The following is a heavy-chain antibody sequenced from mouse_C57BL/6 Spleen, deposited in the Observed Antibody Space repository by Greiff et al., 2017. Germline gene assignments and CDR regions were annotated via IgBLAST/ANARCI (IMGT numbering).Heavy chain of an antibody. CDR2: IYPSDSET. CDR3: ARKDFLYYFDY. J-gene: IGHJ2*01. CDR1: GYTFTSYW. V-gene: IGHV1-61*01. Sequence: QVQLQQPGAELVRPGSSVKLSCKASGYTFTSYWMDWVKQRPGQGLEWIGNIYPSDSETHYNQKFKVKATLTVDKSSSTAYRQLSSLTSEDSAVYYCARKDFLYYFDYWGQGTTLTVSS.